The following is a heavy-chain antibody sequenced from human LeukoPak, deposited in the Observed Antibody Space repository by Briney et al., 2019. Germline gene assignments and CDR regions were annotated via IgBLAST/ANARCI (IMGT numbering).Heavy chain of an antibody. J-gene: IGHJ4*02. Sequence: ASVKVSCKPSGATFSTYAISWVRQAPGQGLEWMGRIIPILGIANYAQKLQGRVTITADKSTSTAYMELSSLRSEDTAVYYCARGPPLCENYYDSSGYYVLGYWGQGTLVTVCS. V-gene: IGHV1-69*04. CDR2: IIPILGIA. CDR3: ARGPPLCENYYDSSGYYVLGY. CDR1: GATFSTYA. D-gene: IGHD3-22*01.